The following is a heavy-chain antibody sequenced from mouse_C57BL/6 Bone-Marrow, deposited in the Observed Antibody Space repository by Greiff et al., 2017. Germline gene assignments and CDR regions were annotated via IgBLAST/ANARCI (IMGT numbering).Heavy chain of an antibody. J-gene: IGHJ1*03. CDR2: IYPGSGNT. CDR3: ARDYYYGSSHWYFDV. V-gene: IGHV1-76*01. CDR1: GYTFTDYY. D-gene: IGHD1-1*01. Sequence: QVQLQQSGAELVRPGASVKLSCKASGYTFTDYYINWVKQRPGQGLEWIARIYPGSGNTYYNEKFKGKATLTAEKSSSTAYMQLSSLTSEDSAVYFCARDYYYGSSHWYFDVWGTGTTVTVSS.